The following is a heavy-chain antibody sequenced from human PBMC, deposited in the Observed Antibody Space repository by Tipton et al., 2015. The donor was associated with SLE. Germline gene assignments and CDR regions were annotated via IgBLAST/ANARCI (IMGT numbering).Heavy chain of an antibody. CDR3: ARVLTGTSTFDY. CDR1: GGSFSSHY. J-gene: IGHJ4*02. CDR2: MSYSGST. V-gene: IGHV4-59*11. D-gene: IGHD1-7*01. Sequence: TLSFTCTVSGGSFSSHYWRWIRQPPGKGLEWIGYMSYSGSTNYNPSLKSRVTMSLDTSKNQFSLRLNSVTAADTAVYYCARVLTGTSTFDYWGQGTLVTVST.